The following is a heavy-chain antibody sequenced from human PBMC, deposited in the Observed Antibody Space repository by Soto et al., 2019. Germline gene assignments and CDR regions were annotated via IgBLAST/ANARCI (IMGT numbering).Heavy chain of an antibody. CDR2: ISGSGGDT. Sequence: EVQLLESGGGLVQPGGSLRLSCVASGFTFSNYAMTWVRQAPGKGLEWVSISGSGGDTYYADSVKGRFTVSRDNSKNTLYLQMNSLRAEDTAVYYCAKDNRAAAITAHAEYFQHWGQGTLVTVSS. CDR3: AKDNRAAAITAHAEYFQH. CDR1: GFTFSNYA. V-gene: IGHV3-23*01. J-gene: IGHJ1*01. D-gene: IGHD6-13*01.